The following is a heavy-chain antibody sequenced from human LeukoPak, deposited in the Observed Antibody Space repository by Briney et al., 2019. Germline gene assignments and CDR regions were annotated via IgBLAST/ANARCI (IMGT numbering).Heavy chain of an antibody. Sequence: GGSLRLSCAASGFTFSSYSMNWVRQAPGKGLEWVSSISSSSSYIYYADSVKGRFTISRDNAKNSLYLQMDSLRAEDTAVYYCASGYSGYGYFDYWGQGTLVTVSS. V-gene: IGHV3-21*01. CDR2: ISSSSSYI. J-gene: IGHJ4*02. D-gene: IGHD5-12*01. CDR1: GFTFSSYS. CDR3: ASGYSGYGYFDY.